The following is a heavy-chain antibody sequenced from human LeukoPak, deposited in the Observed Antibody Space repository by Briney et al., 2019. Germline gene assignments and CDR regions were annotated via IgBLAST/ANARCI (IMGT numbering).Heavy chain of an antibody. V-gene: IGHV4-31*03. Sequence: SETLSLTCTVSGGSISSGGYYWSWIRQHPGKGLEWIGYIYYSGSTYYNPSLKSRVTISVDTSKNQFSLKLSSVTAADTAVYYCASNRDGSGSYYKAVAYYFDYWGQGTLVTVSS. D-gene: IGHD3-10*01. CDR2: IYYSGST. J-gene: IGHJ4*02. CDR1: GGSISSGGYY. CDR3: ASNRDGSGSYYKAVAYYFDY.